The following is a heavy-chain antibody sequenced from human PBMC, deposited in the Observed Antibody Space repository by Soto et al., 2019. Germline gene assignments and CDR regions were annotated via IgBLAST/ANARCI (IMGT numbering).Heavy chain of an antibody. CDR3: ATSVGGSRTYYFDY. CDR2: IIPILGIA. D-gene: IGHD2-15*01. Sequence: SVKVSCKASGGTFSSYTISWVRQAPGQGLEWMGRIIPILGIANYAQKFQGRVTITADKSTSTAYMELSSLRSEDTAVYYCATSVGGSRTYYFDYWGQGTLVTVSS. J-gene: IGHJ4*02. V-gene: IGHV1-69*02. CDR1: GGTFSSYT.